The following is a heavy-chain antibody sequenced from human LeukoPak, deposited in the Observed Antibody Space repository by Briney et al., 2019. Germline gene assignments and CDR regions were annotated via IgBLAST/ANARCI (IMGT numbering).Heavy chain of an antibody. V-gene: IGHV4-4*02. Sequence: SGTLSLTCAVSGGSISSSNWWSWVRQPPGKGLGWIGEIYHSGSTNYNPSLKSRVTISVDKSKNQFSLKLSSVTAADTAVYYCARRYCSGGSCYEIDYWGQGTLVTVSS. CDR2: IYHSGST. J-gene: IGHJ4*02. D-gene: IGHD2-15*01. CDR3: ARRYCSGGSCYEIDY. CDR1: GGSISSSNW.